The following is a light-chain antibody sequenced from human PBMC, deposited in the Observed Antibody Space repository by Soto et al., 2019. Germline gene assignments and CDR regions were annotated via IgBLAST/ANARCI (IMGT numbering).Light chain of an antibody. CDR2: GAS. CDR1: QSVSSN. V-gene: IGKV3-15*01. J-gene: IGKJ5*01. CDR3: QQYNKWPLN. Sequence: EIVMTQSPATLSVSPGERATLSCRASQSVSSNVAWYQQKPGQAPRLLIYGASSRATGIPVRFSGSGSGTGLTITISRLQSEDFAVYYCQQYNKWPLNFGQGTRL.